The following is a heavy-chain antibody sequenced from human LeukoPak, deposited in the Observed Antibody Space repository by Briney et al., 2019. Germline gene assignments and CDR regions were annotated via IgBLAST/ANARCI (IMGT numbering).Heavy chain of an antibody. CDR2: INEDGSEK. CDR3: ATTTHFDY. D-gene: IGHD1-26*01. V-gene: IGHV3-7*01. J-gene: IGHJ4*02. CDR1: GFTLSSYW. Sequence: GGSLRLSCAASGFTLSSYWMSWVRQAPGKGLECVANINEDGSEKYYVDSVKGRFTISRDNTKNSLYLQMSSLRAEDTAVYYCATTTHFDYWGQGILVTVSS.